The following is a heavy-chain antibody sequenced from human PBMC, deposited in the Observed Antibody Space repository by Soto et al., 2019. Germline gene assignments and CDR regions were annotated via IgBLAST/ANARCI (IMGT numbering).Heavy chain of an antibody. J-gene: IGHJ4*02. CDR3: ARARIVVSGTIVDF. Sequence: SETLSLTCTVSGYSVTSGSYWGWFRQPPEKGLEWIGSVYLSGHTYHNPSLMSRVTISIDTSKNQFSLKLTSVTAADTAVYYCARARIVVSGTIVDFWGRVTLVTISS. CDR2: VYLSGHT. CDR1: GYSVTSGSY. V-gene: IGHV4-38-2*02. D-gene: IGHD1-7*01.